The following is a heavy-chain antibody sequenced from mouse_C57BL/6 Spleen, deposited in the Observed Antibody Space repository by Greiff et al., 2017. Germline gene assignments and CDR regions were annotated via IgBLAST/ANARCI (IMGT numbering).Heavy chain of an antibody. D-gene: IGHD2-1*01. Sequence: EVQLQESGPGLVKPSQSLSLTCSVTGYSITSGYYWNWIRQFPGNKLEWMGYISYDGSNNYNPSLKNRSSITRDTSKNQFFLKLNSVTTEDTATYYCARGVYGNYPYWGPGTLVTVSA. CDR2: ISYDGSN. CDR3: ARGVYGNYPY. CDR1: GYSITSGYY. V-gene: IGHV3-6*01. J-gene: IGHJ3*01.